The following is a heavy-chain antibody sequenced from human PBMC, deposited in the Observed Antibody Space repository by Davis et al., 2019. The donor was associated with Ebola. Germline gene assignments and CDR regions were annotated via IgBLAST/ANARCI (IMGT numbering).Heavy chain of an antibody. CDR1: GGTFSSYA. D-gene: IGHD3-22*01. CDR3: TSPIGDSSSYYSSVYGMDV. CDR2: IIPILGIA. Sequence: SVKVSCKASGGTFSSYAISWVRQAPGQGLEWMGRIIPILGIANYAQKFQGRVTITADKSTSTAYMELSSLRSEDTAVYYCTSPIGDSSSYYSSVYGMDVWGQGTTVTVSS. V-gene: IGHV1-69*04. J-gene: IGHJ6*02.